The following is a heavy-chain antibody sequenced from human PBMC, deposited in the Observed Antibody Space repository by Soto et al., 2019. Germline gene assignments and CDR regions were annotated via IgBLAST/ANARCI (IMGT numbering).Heavy chain of an antibody. V-gene: IGHV4-30-2*01. J-gene: IGHJ4*02. CDR2: IYHSWST. CDR1: GGSISSGGYS. Sequence: SETLSLTCAVSGGSISSGGYSWSWIRQPPGKGLEWIGYIYHSWSTYYNPSLKSRVTISVDRSKNQFSLKLSSVTAADTTVYYCARGQVVAAQHWGQGTLVTVSS. CDR3: ARGQVVAAQH. D-gene: IGHD2-15*01.